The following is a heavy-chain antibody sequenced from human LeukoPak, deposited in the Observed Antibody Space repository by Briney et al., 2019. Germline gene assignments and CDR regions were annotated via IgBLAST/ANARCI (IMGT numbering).Heavy chain of an antibody. CDR2: IGSSGGST. J-gene: IGHJ6*04. CDR3: ATKGEGMDV. CDR1: GFIFSAYA. Sequence: GGSLRLSCGAYGFIFSAYAMSWDRQAPGKGLEWVSGIGSSGGSTYYADSVKGRLTISRDNSKNTLYLQMNSLRAEDAAVYYCATKGEGMDVWGKGTTVTVSS. V-gene: IGHV3-23*01.